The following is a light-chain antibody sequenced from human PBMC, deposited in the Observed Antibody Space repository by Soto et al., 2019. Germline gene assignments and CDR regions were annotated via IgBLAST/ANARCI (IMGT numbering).Light chain of an antibody. CDR3: QQRHMWPIT. Sequence: EIVLTQSPATLSLSPGERATLSSRASQSVSSYLAWYQQKPGQAPRLLIYDASNRATGIPARFSGSGSGTDFTLTISSLEPEDFAVYYCQQRHMWPITFGQGTRLEIK. CDR1: QSVSSY. J-gene: IGKJ5*01. CDR2: DAS. V-gene: IGKV3-11*01.